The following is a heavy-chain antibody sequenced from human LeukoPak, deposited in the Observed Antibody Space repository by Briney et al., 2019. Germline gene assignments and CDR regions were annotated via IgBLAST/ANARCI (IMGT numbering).Heavy chain of an antibody. CDR2: INHSGST. D-gene: IGHD2-2*01. J-gene: IGHJ6*03. CDR1: GGSFSGYY. CDR3: ARGARLCSSTSCYSGYYYMDV. Sequence: SETLSLTCAVSGGSFSGYYWSWIRQPPGQGLEWIGEINHSGSTNYNPSLKSRVTISVDTSKNQSSLKLSSVTAADTAVYYCARGARLCSSTSCYSGYYYMDVWGKGTTVTVSS. V-gene: IGHV4-34*01.